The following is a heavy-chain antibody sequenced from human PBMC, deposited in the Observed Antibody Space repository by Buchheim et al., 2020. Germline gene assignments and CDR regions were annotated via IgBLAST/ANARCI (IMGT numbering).Heavy chain of an antibody. CDR3: ARDGKLLWFGELSALDYYGMDV. V-gene: IGHV4-34*01. Sequence: QVQLQQWGAGLLKPSETLSLTCAVYGGSFSGYYWSWIRQPPGKGLEWIGEINHSGSTNYNPSLKSRVTISADTSQNQFSLKLSSVTAADTAVYYCARDGKLLWFGELSALDYYGMDVWGQGTT. CDR1: GGSFSGYY. CDR2: INHSGST. D-gene: IGHD3-10*01. J-gene: IGHJ6*02.